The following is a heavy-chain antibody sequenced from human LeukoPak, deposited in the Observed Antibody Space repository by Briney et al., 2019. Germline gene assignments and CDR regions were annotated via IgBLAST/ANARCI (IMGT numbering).Heavy chain of an antibody. J-gene: IGHJ6*02. CDR3: ARDPGDLDYGDYYYYYGMDV. CDR2: IYYSGST. Sequence: SQTLSLTCTVSGGSISSGDYYWSWIRQPPGKGLEWIGYIYYSGSTYYNPSLKSRVTISVDTSKIQFSLKLSSVTAADTAVYYCARDPGDLDYGDYYYYYGMDVWGQGTTVTVSS. CDR1: GGSISSGDYY. D-gene: IGHD4-17*01. V-gene: IGHV4-30-4*01.